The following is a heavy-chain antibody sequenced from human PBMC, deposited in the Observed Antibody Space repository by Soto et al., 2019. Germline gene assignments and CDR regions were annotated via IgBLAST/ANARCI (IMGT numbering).Heavy chain of an antibody. D-gene: IGHD6-19*01. Sequence: QVQLVQSGAEVKKPGASVKVSCKASGYTFTSYGISWVRQAPGQGLEWMGWISAYNGNTNYAQKLQGRVTMTTDTSTSTDYMELRSLRSDDTAVYYCARDSSGWLTYNDAFDIWGQGTMVTVSS. J-gene: IGHJ3*02. CDR2: ISAYNGNT. CDR1: GYTFTSYG. V-gene: IGHV1-18*04. CDR3: ARDSSGWLTYNDAFDI.